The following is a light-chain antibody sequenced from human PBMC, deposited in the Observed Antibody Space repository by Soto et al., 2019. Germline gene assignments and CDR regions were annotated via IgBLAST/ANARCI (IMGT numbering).Light chain of an antibody. Sequence: DIQMTQSPSSLSASVGDRVTITCRASQSISSYLNWYQQKPGKAPKLLIYAASSLQSGVPSRFSGGGSGTDFTLTISRLEPEDFAVYYCQQCGSSPWTCGQGTKGDIK. CDR3: QQCGSSPWT. CDR1: QSISSY. V-gene: IGKV1-39*01. J-gene: IGKJ1*01. CDR2: AAS.